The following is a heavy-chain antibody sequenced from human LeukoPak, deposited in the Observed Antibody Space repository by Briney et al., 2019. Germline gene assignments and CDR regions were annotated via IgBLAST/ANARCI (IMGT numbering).Heavy chain of an antibody. CDR1: GGSINNYY. Sequence: SETLSLTCTVSGGSINNYYWSWIRQPPGKGLEWIGYIYYSGTSNYNPSLKSRVSISVDTSKNQFSLKLSSVTAADTAVYYCAARGYSGYGAPDAFDIWGQGTMVTVSS. CDR3: AARGYSGYGAPDAFDI. J-gene: IGHJ3*02. V-gene: IGHV4-59*01. CDR2: IYYSGTS. D-gene: IGHD5-12*01.